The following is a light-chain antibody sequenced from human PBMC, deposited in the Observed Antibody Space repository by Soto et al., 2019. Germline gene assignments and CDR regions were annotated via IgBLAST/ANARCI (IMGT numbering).Light chain of an antibody. CDR3: QQHDNLPLT. J-gene: IGKJ4*01. CDR1: LAISYF. V-gene: IGKV1-33*01. CDR2: DAS. Sequence: DLQMTQSPSSLSASVGVRVTITCQASLAISYFLNWYQQKPGKAPKVLIYDASILETGVPSRFSGGGSGTDFRFTSSSPQPEDISTYDCQQHDNLPLTFGGGTKVEIK.